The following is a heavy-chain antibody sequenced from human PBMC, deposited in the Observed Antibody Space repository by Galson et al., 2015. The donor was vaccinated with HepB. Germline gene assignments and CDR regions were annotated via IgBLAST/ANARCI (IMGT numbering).Heavy chain of an antibody. J-gene: IGHJ6*03. CDR1: GFTFSSYS. V-gene: IGHV3-21*01. CDR3: ARVLEFGVVITHYYYYMDV. Sequence: SLRLSCAASGFTFSSYSMNWVRQAPGKGLEWVSSISSSSSYIYYADSVKGRFTISRDNAKNSLYLQMNSLRAEDTAVYYCARVLEFGVVITHYYYYMDVWGKGTTVTVSS. CDR2: ISSSSSYI. D-gene: IGHD3-3*01.